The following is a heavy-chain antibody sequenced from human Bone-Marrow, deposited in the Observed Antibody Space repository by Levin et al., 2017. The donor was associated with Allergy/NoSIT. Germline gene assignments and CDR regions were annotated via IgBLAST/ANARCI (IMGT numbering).Heavy chain of an antibody. CDR1: GYTFTTYW. CDR2: IYPGDSDT. Sequence: KRGESLKISCKASGYTFTTYWIGWVRQMPGKGLEWMGVIYPGDSDTRYSPSFQGQVTISVDKSISTAYLQWSSLKASDTAMYYCARRHEGSSSFSDFWGQGTLVTVSS. V-gene: IGHV5-51*01. D-gene: IGHD6-6*01. CDR3: ARRHEGSSSFSDF. J-gene: IGHJ4*02.